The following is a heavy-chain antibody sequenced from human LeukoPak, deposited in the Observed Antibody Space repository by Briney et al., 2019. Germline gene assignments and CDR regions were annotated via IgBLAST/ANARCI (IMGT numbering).Heavy chain of an antibody. CDR1: GFTFSNFV. CDR3: VKDLSGSFSLDQ. Sequence: GGSLRLSCSASGFTFSNFVMHWVRQAPGKGLEYVAIINDNGYNTDYAGSVKGRFTVARDNSKNTLYLQMSSLRPEDTAVYYCVKDLSGSFSLDQWGQGTLATVSS. V-gene: IGHV3-64D*09. D-gene: IGHD1-26*01. CDR2: INDNGYNT. J-gene: IGHJ4*02.